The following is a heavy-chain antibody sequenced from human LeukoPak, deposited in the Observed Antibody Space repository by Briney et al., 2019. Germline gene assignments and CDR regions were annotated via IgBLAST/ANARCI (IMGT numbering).Heavy chain of an antibody. CDR2: INYNGAT. D-gene: IGHD3-16*02. CDR3: ARSDYVWGNYRPIPDY. V-gene: IGHV4-31*03. CDR1: GGSTSSGGYY. Sequence: SETLSISCTMAGGSTSSGGYYWSCIRQPPRNGLKSIGSINYNGATSYNPSLKSRLTISVVDTSKNQFSLRLNSVTVADTAVYYCARSDYVWGNYRPIPDYWGQGTLVTVSS. J-gene: IGHJ4*02.